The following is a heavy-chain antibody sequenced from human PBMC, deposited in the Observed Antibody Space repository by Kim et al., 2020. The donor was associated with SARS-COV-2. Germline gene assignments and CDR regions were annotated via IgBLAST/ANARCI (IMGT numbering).Heavy chain of an antibody. CDR3: ARSLLRYFDWLFLHYYYYGMDV. CDR1: GFTFSSYG. D-gene: IGHD3-9*01. V-gene: IGHV3-33*05. Sequence: GGSLRLSCAASGFTFSSYGMHWVRQAPGKGLEWVAVISYDGSNKYYADSVKGRFTISRDNSKNTLYLQMNSLRAEDTAVYYCARSLLRYFDWLFLHYYYYGMDVWGQGTTVTVSS. CDR2: ISYDGSNK. J-gene: IGHJ6*02.